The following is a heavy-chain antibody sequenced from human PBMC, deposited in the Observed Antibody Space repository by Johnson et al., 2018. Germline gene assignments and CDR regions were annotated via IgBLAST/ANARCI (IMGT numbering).Heavy chain of an antibody. J-gene: IGHJ3*02. CDR3: ARGHPQWLPPTDAFDM. CDR1: GGSISEYH. V-gene: IGHV4-59*01. D-gene: IGHD6-19*01. Sequence: QVQLQESGPGLVKXSETXSLXCTVSGGSISEYHWSWIRQPPRKGLERIGYIYYTGTSNYNPSLNRRGTLSVDTTKTQCSLKVCAFTAADTAVYYRARGHPQWLPPTDAFDMWGQGTMVTVSS. CDR2: IYYTGTS.